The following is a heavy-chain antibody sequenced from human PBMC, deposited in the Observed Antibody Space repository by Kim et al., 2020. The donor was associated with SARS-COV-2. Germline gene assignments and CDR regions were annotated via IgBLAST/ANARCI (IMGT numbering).Heavy chain of an antibody. V-gene: IGHV3-21*01. CDR3: ARELYYYDSCGYLDCVHYHGRGL. D-gene: IGHD3-22*01. CDR2: ISSSSSYI. J-gene: IGHJ6*02. Sequence: GGSLRLSCAASGFTFSSYSMNWVRQAPGKGLEWVSSISSSSSYIYYADSVKGRFTISRDNAKNSLYLQMNSLRAEDTAVYYCARELYYYDSCGYLDCVHYHGRGLWGQETTVTVSS. CDR1: GFTFSSYS.